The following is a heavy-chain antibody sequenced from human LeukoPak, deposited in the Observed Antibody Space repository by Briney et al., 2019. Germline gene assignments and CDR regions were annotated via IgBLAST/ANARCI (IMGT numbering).Heavy chain of an antibody. J-gene: IGHJ3*02. CDR2: IYYSGST. V-gene: IGHV4-39*07. CDR1: GGSISSSSYY. CDR3: AKTNSGSYSSAFDI. Sequence: SETLSLTCTVSGGSISSSSYYWGWIRQPPGKGLEWIGSIYYSGSTYYNPSLKRRVTISVDTSKNQFSLKLSSVTAADTAVYYCAKTNSGSYSSAFDIWGQGTMVTVSS. D-gene: IGHD1-26*01.